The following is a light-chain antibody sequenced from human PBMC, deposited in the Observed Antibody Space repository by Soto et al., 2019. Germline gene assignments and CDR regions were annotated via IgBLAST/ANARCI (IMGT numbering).Light chain of an antibody. Sequence: DIQMTQSPSTLSASVGDTVTITCRASQTISRWLAWYQQKPGKAPRLLIYTASTLESGVPSRFSASGSGTEFTLTISSLHPDDFANYYCQEYNNYWTFGQGTKVDSK. V-gene: IGKV1-5*01. J-gene: IGKJ1*01. CDR1: QTISRW. CDR2: TAS. CDR3: QEYNNYWT.